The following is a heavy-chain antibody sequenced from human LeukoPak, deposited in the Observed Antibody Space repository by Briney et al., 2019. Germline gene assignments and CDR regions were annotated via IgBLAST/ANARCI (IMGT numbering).Heavy chain of an antibody. D-gene: IGHD2-21*02. CDR3: TKPRGGDSWAFDV. CDR1: GSTFSTYG. CDR2: ISYDGRDK. J-gene: IGHJ3*01. V-gene: IGHV3-30*18. Sequence: GGSLRLSCAASGSTFSTYGMHWVRQAPGKGLEWVAGISYDGRDKYYADSVKGRFTISRDNSKNTLNLQMNSLRAEDTAVYYCTKPRGGDSWAFDVWGQGTMVTVSS.